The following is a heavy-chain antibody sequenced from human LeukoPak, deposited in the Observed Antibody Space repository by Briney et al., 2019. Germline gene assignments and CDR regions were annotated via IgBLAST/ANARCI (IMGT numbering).Heavy chain of an antibody. CDR1: GGSISGSSYY. Sequence: PSETLSLTCTVSGGSISGSSYYWGWIRQPPGMGLEWIGAFYSSGNIYYNPSLKSRVIISVDTSKNQFSLKLSSVTAAETAVYYCARGGRYRYGYNEYHSYMDIWGKGTTVTVSS. D-gene: IGHD5-24*01. CDR2: FYSSGNI. J-gene: IGHJ6*03. V-gene: IGHV4-39*07. CDR3: ARGGRYRYGYNEYHSYMDI.